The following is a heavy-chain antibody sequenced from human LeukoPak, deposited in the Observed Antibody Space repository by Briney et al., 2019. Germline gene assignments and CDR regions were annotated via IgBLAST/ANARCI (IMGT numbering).Heavy chain of an antibody. CDR2: IYHSGST. V-gene: IGHV4-38-2*02. D-gene: IGHD1-26*01. CDR3: ARTRWDHYFDY. CDR1: GSSISSGYY. J-gene: IGHJ4*02. Sequence: SETLSLTCNASGSSISSGYYWAWIRQPPGKGLEWIGNIYHSGSTYYNPSLKSRVTFSVDTSKNQFSLKLSSVTAADTAVYYCARTRWDHYFDYWGQGTLVTVSS.